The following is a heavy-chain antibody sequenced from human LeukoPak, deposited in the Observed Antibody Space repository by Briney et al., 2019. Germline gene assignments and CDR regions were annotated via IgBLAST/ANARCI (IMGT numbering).Heavy chain of an antibody. V-gene: IGHV1-69*05. CDR2: IIPIFGTA. Sequence: ASVKVSCKASGGTFSSYAISWVRQAPGQGLEWMGGIIPIFGTANYAQKFQGRVTITTDESTSTAYMELSSLRSEDTAVYYCPGGGGATVVRGAFDIWGQGTMVTVSS. D-gene: IGHD4-23*01. CDR3: PGGGGATVVRGAFDI. CDR1: GGTFSSYA. J-gene: IGHJ3*02.